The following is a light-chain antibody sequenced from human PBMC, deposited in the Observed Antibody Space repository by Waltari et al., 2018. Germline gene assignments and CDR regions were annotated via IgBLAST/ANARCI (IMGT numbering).Light chain of an antibody. CDR1: HLGDRS. CDR2: QYT. J-gene: IGLJ3*02. V-gene: IGLV3-1*01. CDR3: QAWDSSTVL. Sequence: SFELTQPSSVSVSPGQTASITCSGDHLGDRSVSWYHQKAGQSPMLVIYQYTKRPAGIPQRFFGSNSGNTATLTISGTQAMDEAFYYCQAWDSSTVLFGGGTKLTVL.